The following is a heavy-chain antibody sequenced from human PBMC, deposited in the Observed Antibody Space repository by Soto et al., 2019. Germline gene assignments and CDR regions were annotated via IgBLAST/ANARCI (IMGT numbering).Heavy chain of an antibody. CDR1: GYSFTSYC. J-gene: IGHJ6*02. V-gene: IGHV5-51*01. CDR2: IYPGDSDT. D-gene: IGHD2-15*01. Sequence: GESLKISCTGSGYSFTSYCIGWVRQMPGKGLEWMGIIYPGDSDTRYSPSFQGQVTISADKSISTAYLQWSSLKASDTAMYYCARTSAGGKYYYGMDVWGQGTTVPVSS. CDR3: ARTSAGGKYYYGMDV.